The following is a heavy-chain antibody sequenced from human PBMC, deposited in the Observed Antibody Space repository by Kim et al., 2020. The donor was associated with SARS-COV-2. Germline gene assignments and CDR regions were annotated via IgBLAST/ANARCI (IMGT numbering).Heavy chain of an antibody. J-gene: IGHJ4*02. V-gene: IGHV4-39*07. Sequence: LKRRVTISVDTSKNQFSLKLGSVAAADTAVYYCARDLGFWSGYYSYVDYWGQGTLVTVSS. CDR3: ARDLGFWSGYYSYVDY. D-gene: IGHD3-3*01.